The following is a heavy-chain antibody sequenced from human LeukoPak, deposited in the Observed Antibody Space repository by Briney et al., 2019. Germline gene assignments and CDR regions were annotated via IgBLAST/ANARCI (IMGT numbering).Heavy chain of an antibody. D-gene: IGHD2-21*02. Sequence: GGSLRLSWAASGFTFSNAWMHWVRQAPGKGLVWVSRINSDGSRTTYADSVKGRFTISRDNAKNTLYLQMDSLRAEDTALYYCGRRVTADAFDIWGQGTMVTVSS. V-gene: IGHV3-74*01. CDR1: GFTFSNAW. J-gene: IGHJ3*02. CDR3: GRRVTADAFDI. CDR2: INSDGSRT.